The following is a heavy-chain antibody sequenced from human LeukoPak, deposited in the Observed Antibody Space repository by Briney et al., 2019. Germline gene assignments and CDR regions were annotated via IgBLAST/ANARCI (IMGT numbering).Heavy chain of an antibody. Sequence: QAGGSLRLSCSASGLTLSGYWMHWVRQIPGKGLVWASRIDSDGSGTSYADSVKGRFTISRDDVKNMLYLQMNSLRVEDTGLYYCSTVEHFWGQGTLVTVSS. CDR2: IDSDGSGT. V-gene: IGHV3-74*01. CDR1: GLTLSGYW. D-gene: IGHD1/OR15-1a*01. CDR3: STVEHF. J-gene: IGHJ4*02.